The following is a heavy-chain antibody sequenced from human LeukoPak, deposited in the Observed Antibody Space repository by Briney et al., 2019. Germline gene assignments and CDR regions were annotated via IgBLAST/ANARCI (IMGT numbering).Heavy chain of an antibody. CDR1: GGSISSYY. D-gene: IGHD1-1*01. CDR2: IYYSGST. J-gene: IGHJ4*02. CDR3: ARSTAPRGVELDC. Sequence: SETLSLTCTVSGGSISSYYWSWIRQPPGKGLEWIGYIYYSGSTNYNPSLKSRVTISVDTSKNQFSLKLSSVTAADTAVYYCARSTAPRGVELDCWGQGTLVTVSS. V-gene: IGHV4-59*08.